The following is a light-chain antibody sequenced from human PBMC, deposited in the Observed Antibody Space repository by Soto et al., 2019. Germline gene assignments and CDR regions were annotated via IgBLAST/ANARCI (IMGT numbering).Light chain of an antibody. Sequence: QSVLTQPASVSGSPGQSITISCTGTSSDLGLYDYVSWYQQHPGKAAQLMIYAVSNRPSGVSNRFSASKSGNTASLFISGLQAEDEADYYCSSYTSDSSYVFGSGTKVTVL. J-gene: IGLJ1*01. V-gene: IGLV2-14*01. CDR2: AVS. CDR1: SSDLGLYDY. CDR3: SSYTSDSSYV.